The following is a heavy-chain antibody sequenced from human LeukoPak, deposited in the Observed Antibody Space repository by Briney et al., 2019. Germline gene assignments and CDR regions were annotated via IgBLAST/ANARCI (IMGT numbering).Heavy chain of an antibody. Sequence: GRSLRLSCAASGFTFSSYGMHWVRQAPGKGLEWVAVISYDGSNKYYADSVKGRFTVSRDISKNTLYLQMNSLRAEDTAVYYCAKAGDYSGSGGDPWGQGTLVTVSS. CDR2: ISYDGSNK. CDR1: GFTFSSYG. J-gene: IGHJ5*01. D-gene: IGHD3-10*01. CDR3: AKAGDYSGSGGDP. V-gene: IGHV3-30*18.